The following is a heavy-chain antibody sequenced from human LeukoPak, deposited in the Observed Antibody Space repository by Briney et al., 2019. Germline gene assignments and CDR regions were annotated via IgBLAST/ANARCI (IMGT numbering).Heavy chain of an antibody. CDR3: ASNYDILTGYYTIDY. V-gene: IGHV3-23*01. CDR1: GFTFSSYA. J-gene: IGHJ4*02. CDR2: ISGSGGST. D-gene: IGHD3-9*01. Sequence: PGGSLRLSCAASGFTFSSYAMSWVRQAPGKGLKWVSAISGSGGSTYYADSVKGRFTISRDNSKNTLYLQMNSLRAEDTAVYYCASNYDILTGYYTIDYWGQGTLVTVSS.